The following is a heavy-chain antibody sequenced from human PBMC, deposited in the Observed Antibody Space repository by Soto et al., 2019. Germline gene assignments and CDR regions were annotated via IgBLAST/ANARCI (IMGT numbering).Heavy chain of an antibody. V-gene: IGHV4-30-2*01. CDR1: GGSISSGGYS. D-gene: IGHD4-17*01. Sequence: QLQLQESGSGLVKPSQTLSLTCAVSGGSISSGGYSWSWIRQPPGKGLEWIGYIYHSGSTYYNPSLKSRVTIAVDRSKNQFSLKLSSVTAADTAVYYCASTYGDSFFDYWGQGTLVTVSS. CDR2: IYHSGST. CDR3: ASTYGDSFFDY. J-gene: IGHJ4*02.